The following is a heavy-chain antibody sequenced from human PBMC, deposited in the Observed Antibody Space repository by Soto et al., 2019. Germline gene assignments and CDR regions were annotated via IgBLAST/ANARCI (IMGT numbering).Heavy chain of an antibody. CDR3: ARQVSRYTMSRFRYYYYMDV. J-gene: IGHJ6*03. D-gene: IGHD1-20*01. V-gene: IGHV1-18*01. Sequence: GSVKVSCKASGYTFTSYGISWVRQAPGQGLEGMGWISAYNGNTNYAQKLQGRVTMTTDTSTSTAYMELRSLRSDDTAVYYCARQVSRYTMSRFRYYYYMDVWGKGTTVTVSS. CDR2: ISAYNGNT. CDR1: GYTFTSYG.